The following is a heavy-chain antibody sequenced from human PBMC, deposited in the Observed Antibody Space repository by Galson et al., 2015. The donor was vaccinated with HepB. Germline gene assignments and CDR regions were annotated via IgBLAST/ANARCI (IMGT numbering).Heavy chain of an antibody. V-gene: IGHV1-3*01. CDR1: GYTFTSYA. J-gene: IGHJ4*02. D-gene: IGHD1-26*01. CDR2: INAGNGNT. Sequence: SVKVSCKASGYTFTSYAMHWVRQAPGQRLEWMGWINAGNGNTKYSQKFQGRVTITRDTSASTAYMELSSLRSEDTAVYYCARAQEYPSYGRGYYFDYWGQGTLVTVSS. CDR3: ARAQEYPSYGRGYYFDY.